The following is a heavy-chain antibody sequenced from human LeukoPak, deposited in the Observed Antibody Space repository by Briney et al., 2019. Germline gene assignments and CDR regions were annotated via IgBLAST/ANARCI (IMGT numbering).Heavy chain of an antibody. Sequence: PGGSLRLSCAASGFTFSSYWMSWVRQAPGKGLEWVANIKQDGSGKYYVDSVKGRFTISRDNAKNSLYLQMNSLRAEDTAVYYCARFAGYSSSWGLDYWGQGALVTVSS. CDR2: IKQDGSGK. V-gene: IGHV3-7*01. CDR1: GFTFSSYW. J-gene: IGHJ4*02. D-gene: IGHD6-13*01. CDR3: ARFAGYSSSWGLDY.